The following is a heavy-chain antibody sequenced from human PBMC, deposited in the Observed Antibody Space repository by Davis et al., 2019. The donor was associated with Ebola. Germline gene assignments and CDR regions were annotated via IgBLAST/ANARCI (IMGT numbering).Heavy chain of an antibody. Sequence: SVKVSCKVSGHTLSELSIHWVRQAPGQGLEWMGGIIPIFGTPKYAQNLQGRVTIIADKSTSTAYMELSSLRSEDTAVFYCARGKTVAGTRGLSWFDPWGPGTLVTVSS. CDR1: GHTLSELS. D-gene: IGHD6-19*01. CDR2: IIPIFGTP. V-gene: IGHV1-69*06. CDR3: ARGKTVAGTRGLSWFDP. J-gene: IGHJ5*02.